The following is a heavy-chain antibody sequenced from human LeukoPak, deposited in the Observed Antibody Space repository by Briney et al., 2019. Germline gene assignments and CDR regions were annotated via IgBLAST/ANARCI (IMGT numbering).Heavy chain of an antibody. Sequence: PGGSLRLSCAASGFTFGHYGMHWFRQAPGKGLEWVAVIWHDGATIHYSDSVKGRFTISRDNSKNTLSLQMNSLRAEDTAVYYCATGAGCAEYWGQGTLVTVSS. CDR1: GFTFGHYG. CDR3: ATGAGCAEY. D-gene: IGHD6-13*01. CDR2: IWHDGATI. V-gene: IGHV3-33*01. J-gene: IGHJ4*02.